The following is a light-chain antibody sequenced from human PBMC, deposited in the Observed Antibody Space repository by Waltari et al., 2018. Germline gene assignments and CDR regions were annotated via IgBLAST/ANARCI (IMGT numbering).Light chain of an antibody. CDR1: QSVSSY. Sequence: EIVLTQLSATLSLSPGEGATLSCRASQSVSSYLARYQQKPGQAPRLLIYDAANRTTGSPARFSGSRSGTDFTLTISSLEPEDFAVYYCQQRSNWPLTFGGGTKVEIK. CDR3: QQRSNWPLT. J-gene: IGKJ4*01. V-gene: IGKV3-11*01. CDR2: DAA.